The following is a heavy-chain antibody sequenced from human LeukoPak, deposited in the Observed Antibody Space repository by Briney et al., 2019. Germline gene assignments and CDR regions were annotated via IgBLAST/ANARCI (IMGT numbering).Heavy chain of an antibody. J-gene: IGHJ4*02. Sequence: SETLSLTCIVSGGSISSGYWSWIRRPAGKGLEWIGRIYTSGSTNYNPSLKSRVTMSVDTSKNQFSLKLSSVTAADTAVYYCARESSGITIFFDYWGQGTLVTVSS. D-gene: IGHD3-9*01. CDR3: ARESSGITIFFDY. CDR2: IYTSGST. V-gene: IGHV4-4*07. CDR1: GGSISSGY.